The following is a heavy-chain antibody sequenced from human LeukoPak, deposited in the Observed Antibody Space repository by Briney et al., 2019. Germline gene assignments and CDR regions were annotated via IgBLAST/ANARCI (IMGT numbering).Heavy chain of an antibody. CDR1: GFTFSSYG. CDR2: IWYDGSNK. V-gene: IGHV3-33*01. J-gene: IGHJ6*02. Sequence: RGGPLRLSCAASGFTFSSYGMHWVRQAPGKGLEWVAVIWYDGSNKYYADSVKGRFTISRDNSKKTLYLQMNSLRAEDTAVYCCARELPMDVWGRGTTVTVSS. CDR3: ARELPMDV.